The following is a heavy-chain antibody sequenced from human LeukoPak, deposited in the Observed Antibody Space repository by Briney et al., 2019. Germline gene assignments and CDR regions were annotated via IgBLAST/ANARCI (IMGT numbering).Heavy chain of an antibody. CDR1: GDSISSSNSY. J-gene: IGHJ4*02. D-gene: IGHD3/OR15-3a*01. Sequence: SETLSLTCTVSGDSISSSNSYWGWIRQPPGKGLEWIGSIYYSGNTYYNASLKSRVTISVDTSKNQFSLKLTSVTAADTAVYYCARQTGSGLFILPGGQGTLVTVSS. CDR2: IYYSGNT. V-gene: IGHV4-39*01. CDR3: ARQTGSGLFILP.